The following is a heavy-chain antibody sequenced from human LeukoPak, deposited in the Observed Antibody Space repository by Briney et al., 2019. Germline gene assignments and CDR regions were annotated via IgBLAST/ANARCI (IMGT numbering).Heavy chain of an antibody. J-gene: IGHJ4*02. CDR2: ITGSSAST. D-gene: IGHD5-18*01. CDR1: GFTFSSYA. V-gene: IGHV3-23*01. Sequence: PGGSLRLSCAASGFTFSSYAMSWVRQAPGKGLEWVSSITGSSASTYYADSVKGRFTISRDNAKNSLYLQMNSLRAEDTAVYYCARVGYSYGKGNYFDYWGQGTLVTVSS. CDR3: ARVGYSYGKGNYFDY.